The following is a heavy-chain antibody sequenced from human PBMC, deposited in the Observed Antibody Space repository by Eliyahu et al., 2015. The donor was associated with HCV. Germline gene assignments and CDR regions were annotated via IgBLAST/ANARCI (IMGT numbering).Heavy chain of an antibody. CDR1: GGSIXSGDYY. V-gene: IGHV4-30-4*01. Sequence: QVQLQESGPGLVKPSQTLSLTCTVSGGSIXSGDYYWSWIRQPPGKGLEWIGYIYYSGSTYYNPSLKSRVTISVDTSKNQFSLKLSSVTAADTAVYYCARVVMIYDYVWGSYPKNYYFDYWGQGTLVTVSS. J-gene: IGHJ4*02. D-gene: IGHD3-16*01. CDR3: ARVVMIYDYVWGSYPKNYYFDY. CDR2: IYYSGST.